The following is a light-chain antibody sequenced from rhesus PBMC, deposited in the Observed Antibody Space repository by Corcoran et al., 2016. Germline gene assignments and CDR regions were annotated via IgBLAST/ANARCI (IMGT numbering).Light chain of an antibody. CDR3: QHGYGTPLT. J-gene: IGKJ4*01. V-gene: IGKV1-74*01. CDR2: KAS. CDR1: ENVNNF. Sequence: DIQMTQSPSSLPASVGDRVTITCRASENVNNFLNWYQQKPGKAPRLLIYKASTLQRGVPSRFSGSGYGTDYTFTITSLQPEDFATYYCQHGYGTPLTFGGGTKVEIK.